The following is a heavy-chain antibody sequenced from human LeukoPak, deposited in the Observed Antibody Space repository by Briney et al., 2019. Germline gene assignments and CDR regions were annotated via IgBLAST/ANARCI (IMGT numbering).Heavy chain of an antibody. CDR1: GFTFSSYA. CDR3: ARATIDYYDSSGYYFDAFDI. V-gene: IGHV3-23*01. CDR2: ISGSGDNT. J-gene: IGHJ3*02. D-gene: IGHD3-22*01. Sequence: GGSLRLSCAASGFTFSSYAMSWVRQAPGKGLEWVSGISGSGDNTYYADSVKGRFTISRDNSKNTLYLQMNSLRAEDTAVYYCARATIDYYDSSGYYFDAFDIWGQGTMVTVSS.